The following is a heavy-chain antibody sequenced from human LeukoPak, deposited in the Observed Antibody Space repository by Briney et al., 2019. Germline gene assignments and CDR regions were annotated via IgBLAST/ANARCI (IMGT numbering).Heavy chain of an antibody. CDR2: IWYDESNK. V-gene: IGHV3-33*01. J-gene: IGHJ4*02. Sequence: PGGSLRLSCAASGFTFSSYGMHWVRQAPGKGLEWVAVIWYDESNKYYADSVKGRFTISRDNSKNTLYLQMHSLRAEDTAVYYCARARLPTYYYDSSGYYFGYWGQGTLVTVSS. CDR1: GFTFSSYG. D-gene: IGHD3-22*01. CDR3: ARARLPTYYYDSSGYYFGY.